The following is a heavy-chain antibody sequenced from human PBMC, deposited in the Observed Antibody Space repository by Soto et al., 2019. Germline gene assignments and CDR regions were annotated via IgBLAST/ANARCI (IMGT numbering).Heavy chain of an antibody. J-gene: IGHJ4*02. CDR2: ISSSRNI. V-gene: IGHV3-21*01. CDR3: ARDLYSYGTISDY. Sequence: GGSLRLSCAASGFTFRSYGMNGVRQTKGKGLEWVSSISSSRNIYYADSVKDRFTISRDNAKNSLYLQMNSLRAEDTAVYYCARDLYSYGTISDYWGQGTLVTVSS. CDR1: GFTFRSYG. D-gene: IGHD5-18*01.